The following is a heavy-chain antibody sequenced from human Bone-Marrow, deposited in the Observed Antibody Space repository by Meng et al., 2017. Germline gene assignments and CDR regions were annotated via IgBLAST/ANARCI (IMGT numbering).Heavy chain of an antibody. V-gene: IGHV4-31*03. CDR2: IFYTGSA. CDR1: GGSIRSRNHY. Sequence: QVQLTQSGPGLVKPSQTVSLTCTVSGGSIRSRNHYWSWVRQYPGKGLEWIGSIFYTGSAYYNPSLKSRIYISIDTSKNQFSLKLNSVTAADTAVYYCARDRHYDVSTGYGWFDPWGQGTLVTVSS. J-gene: IGHJ5*02. CDR3: ARDRHYDVSTGYGWFDP. D-gene: IGHD3-9*01.